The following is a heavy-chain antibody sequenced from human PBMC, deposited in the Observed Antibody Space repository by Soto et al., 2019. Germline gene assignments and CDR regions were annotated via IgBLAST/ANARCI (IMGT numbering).Heavy chain of an antibody. CDR3: ARGGVVTAQGHSAFDI. V-gene: IGHV4-30-2*01. CDR1: GGSISSGGYS. CDR2: IYHSGST. J-gene: IGHJ3*02. D-gene: IGHD2-21*02. Sequence: PSETLSLTCAVSGGSISSGGYSWSWIRQPPGKGLEWIGYIYHSGSTYYNPSLKSRVTISVDRSKNQFSLKLSSVTAADTAVYYXARGGVVTAQGHSAFDIWGQGTMVTVSS.